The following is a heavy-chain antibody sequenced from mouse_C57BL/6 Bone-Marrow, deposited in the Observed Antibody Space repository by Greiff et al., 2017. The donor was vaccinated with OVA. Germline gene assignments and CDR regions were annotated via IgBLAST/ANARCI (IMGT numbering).Heavy chain of an antibody. CDR1: GYTFTDYE. CDR3: TRDGGSNLDY. J-gene: IGHJ2*01. D-gene: IGHD2-5*01. CDR2: IDPETGGT. Sequence: QAQLQQSGAELVRPGASVTLSCKASGYTFTDYEMHWVKQTPVHGLEWIGAIDPETGGTAYNQKFKGKAILTADKSSSTAYMELRSLTSEDSAVYYCTRDGGSNLDYWGQGTTLTVSS. V-gene: IGHV1-15*01.